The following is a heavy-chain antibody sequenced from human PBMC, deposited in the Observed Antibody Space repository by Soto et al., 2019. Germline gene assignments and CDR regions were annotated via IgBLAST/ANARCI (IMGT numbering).Heavy chain of an antibody. V-gene: IGHV4-4*02. J-gene: IGHJ4*02. D-gene: IGHD6-25*01. CDR1: SGSISTGNW. CDR2: IYYTGST. CDR3: ARVFSSGSGWMYYFDF. Sequence: QVELQESGPRLVKSSGTLSLTCEVSSGSISTGNWWSWVLQPPGKGLEWIGEIYYTGSTNYNPSHQSPVTMTIDKSKDQFSLILTSATAADTAVYYCARVFSSGSGWMYYFDFWGQGTLVSVSS.